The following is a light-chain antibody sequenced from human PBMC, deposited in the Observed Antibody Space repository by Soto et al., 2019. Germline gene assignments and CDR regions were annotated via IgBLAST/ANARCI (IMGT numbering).Light chain of an antibody. J-gene: IGLJ1*01. V-gene: IGLV2-23*01. Sequence: QSALSQPASVSGSPGQSITISCTGTSSDVGSYNLVSWYQQHPGKAPKLIIYEGSKRPSGVSNRFSGSKSGNTASLTISGLQVEDEADYFCCSYSGTRPYVLGTGTKVTVL. CDR1: SSDVGSYNL. CDR3: CSYSGTRPYV. CDR2: EGS.